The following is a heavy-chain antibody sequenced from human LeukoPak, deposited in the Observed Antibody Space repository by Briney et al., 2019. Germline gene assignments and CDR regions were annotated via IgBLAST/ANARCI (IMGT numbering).Heavy chain of an antibody. CDR2: MNPNSGNT. D-gene: IGHD6-6*01. J-gene: IGHJ4*02. V-gene: IGHV1-8*01. Sequence: GASVKVSCKASGYTFTSYDINWVRQATGQGLEWMGWMNPNSGNTGYAQKFQGRVTMTRDTSTSTVYMELSSLRSEDTAVYYCARSDSIAARQSGVDYWGQGTLVTVSS. CDR1: GYTFTSYD. CDR3: ARSDSIAARQSGVDY.